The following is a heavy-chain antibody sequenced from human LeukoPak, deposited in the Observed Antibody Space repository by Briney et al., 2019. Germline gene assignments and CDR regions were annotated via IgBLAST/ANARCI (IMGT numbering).Heavy chain of an antibody. Sequence: SETLSLTCTVSGGSISSGGYYWSWIRQHPGKGLEWIGYIYYSGSTYYNPSLKRRVTISVDTSKNQFSLKLSSVTAADTAVYYCARGDPREVRYFDWLFDYWGQGTLVTVSS. J-gene: IGHJ4*02. D-gene: IGHD3-9*01. CDR1: GGSISSGGYY. CDR3: ARGDPREVRYFDWLFDY. CDR2: IYYSGST. V-gene: IGHV4-31*03.